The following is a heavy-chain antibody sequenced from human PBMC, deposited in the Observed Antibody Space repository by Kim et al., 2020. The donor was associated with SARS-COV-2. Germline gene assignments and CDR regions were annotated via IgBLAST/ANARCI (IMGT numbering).Heavy chain of an antibody. CDR2: ISSSSSYI. CDR3: ARAGITMVRGGSDY. Sequence: GGSLRLSCAASGFTFSSYSMNWVRQAPGKGLEWVSSISSSSSYIYYADSVKGRFTISRDNAKNSLYLQMNSLRAEDTAVYYCARAGITMVRGGSDYWGQGTLVTVSS. V-gene: IGHV3-21*01. CDR1: GFTFSSYS. D-gene: IGHD3-10*01. J-gene: IGHJ4*02.